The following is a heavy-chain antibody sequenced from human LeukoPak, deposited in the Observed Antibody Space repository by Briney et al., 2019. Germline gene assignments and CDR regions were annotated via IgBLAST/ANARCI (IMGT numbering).Heavy chain of an antibody. D-gene: IGHD1-26*01. V-gene: IGHV1-2*02. CDR3: ATAPPSGSYYAGPVY. CDR1: GYTFTGYY. J-gene: IGHJ4*02. CDR2: INPNSGGT. Sequence: ASEKVSCKASGYTFTGYYMHWVRQAPGQGLEWMGWINPNSGGTNYAQKFQGRVTMTRDTSISTAYMELSRLRSDDTAVYYCATAPPSGSYYAGPVYWGQGTLVTVSS.